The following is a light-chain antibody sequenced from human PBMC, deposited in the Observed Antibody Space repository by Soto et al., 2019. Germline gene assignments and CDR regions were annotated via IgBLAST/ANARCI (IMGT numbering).Light chain of an antibody. CDR2: LAS. J-gene: IGKJ1*01. CDR1: QSVVNN. V-gene: IGKV3-20*01. CDR3: QQYGSSPWT. Sequence: EIVLTQSPDTLSLSPGERATLSCRASQSVVNNLAWYQQKVGQAPRLLIYLASSRAAGVPERFSGSGSGTDFTRPSSSLDPEDFAVYHCQQYGSSPWTFGQGTKVDI.